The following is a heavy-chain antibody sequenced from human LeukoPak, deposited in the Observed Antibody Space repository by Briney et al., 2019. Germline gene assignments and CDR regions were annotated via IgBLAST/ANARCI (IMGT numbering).Heavy chain of an antibody. D-gene: IGHD6-19*01. J-gene: IGHJ4*02. V-gene: IGHV3-48*03. CDR2: ISSSGSTI. CDR1: GFTFSSYE. Sequence: GGSLRLSCAASGFTFSSYEMNWVRQAPGKGLEWVSYISSSGSTIYYADSVKGRFTISRDNAKNSLYLQMNSLRAEDTAVYYCARDPIWVAGSEGDYWGQGTLVTVSS. CDR3: ARDPIWVAGSEGDY.